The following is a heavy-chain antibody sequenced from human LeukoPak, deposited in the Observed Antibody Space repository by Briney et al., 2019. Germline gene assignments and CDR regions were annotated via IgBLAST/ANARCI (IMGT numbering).Heavy chain of an antibody. CDR2: INPSGGST. CDR3: ASEPIAAASPLGY. Sequence: GASVKVSCKASGYTFTSYYMHWVRQAPGQGLERMGIINPSGGSTSYAQKFQGRVTMTRDTSTSTVYMELSSLRSEDTAVYYCASEPIAAASPLGYWGQGTLVTVSS. J-gene: IGHJ4*02. CDR1: GYTFTSYY. V-gene: IGHV1-46*01. D-gene: IGHD6-13*01.